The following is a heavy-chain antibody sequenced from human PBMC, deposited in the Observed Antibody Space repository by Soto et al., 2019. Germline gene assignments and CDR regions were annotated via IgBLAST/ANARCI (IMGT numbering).Heavy chain of an antibody. V-gene: IGHV3-30*18. Sequence: QVQLVESGGGVVQPGRSLRLSCAASGFTFSSYGMHWVRQAPGKGLEWVAVISYDGSNKYYADSVKGRFTISRDNSKNTMYLQMNSLRAEDTAVYYCAKPVSIPYYDFWSAHQRVDYWGQGTLVTVSS. CDR1: GFTFSSYG. CDR3: AKPVSIPYYDFWSAHQRVDY. J-gene: IGHJ4*02. D-gene: IGHD3-3*01. CDR2: ISYDGSNK.